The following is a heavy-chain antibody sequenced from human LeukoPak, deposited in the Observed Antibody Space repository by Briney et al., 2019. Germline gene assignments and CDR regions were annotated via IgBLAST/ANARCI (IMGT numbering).Heavy chain of an antibody. CDR1: GGSISSYY. CDR3: ARRSDWNYVGYFDY. D-gene: IGHD1-7*01. J-gene: IGHJ4*02. V-gene: IGHV2-70*11. CDR2: IDWDDDK. Sequence: TLSLTYTVSGGSISSYYWSWIRQPPGKALEWLARIDWDDDKYYSTSLKTRLTISKDTSKNQVVLTMTNMDPVDTATYYCARRSDWNYVGYFDYWGQGTLVTVSS.